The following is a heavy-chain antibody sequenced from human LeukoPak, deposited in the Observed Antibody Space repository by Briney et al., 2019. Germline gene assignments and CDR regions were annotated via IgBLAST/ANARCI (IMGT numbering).Heavy chain of an antibody. J-gene: IGHJ4*02. D-gene: IGHD6-19*01. Sequence: PGRSLRLSCAASGFTFSSYAMHWVRQAPGKGLEWVAVISYDGSNKYYADSVKGRFTISRDNSKNTLYLQMNSLRAEDTAVYYCADSSWEFDYWGQGTLVTVSS. CDR3: ADSSWEFDY. CDR2: ISYDGSNK. CDR1: GFTFSSYA. V-gene: IGHV3-30-3*01.